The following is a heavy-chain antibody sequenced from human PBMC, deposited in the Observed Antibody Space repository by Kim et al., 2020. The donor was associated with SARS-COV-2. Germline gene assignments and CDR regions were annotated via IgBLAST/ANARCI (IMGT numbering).Heavy chain of an antibody. Sequence: ASVQSRFTISRDNANNSLYLQMNSLRAGDTAVYYCARDSFPDIFTRYYSDWGQGTLVTVSS. D-gene: IGHD3-9*01. V-gene: IGHV3-21*01. CDR3: ARDSFPDIFTRYYSD. J-gene: IGHJ4*02.